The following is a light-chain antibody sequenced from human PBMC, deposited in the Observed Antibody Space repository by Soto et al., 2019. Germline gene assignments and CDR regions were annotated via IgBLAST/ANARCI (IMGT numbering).Light chain of an antibody. CDR1: NSDIGGYHY. Sequence: QSALTQPAAVSGSPGQSITISCTGANSDIGGYHYVSWYQQHPGKAPKLMIYEVSNRPSGVSHRFFGSKSGNMASLTISGLQAEDEADYYCSSYTSTSTLVFGGGTKVTVL. V-gene: IGLV2-14*01. J-gene: IGLJ3*02. CDR2: EVS. CDR3: SSYTSTSTLV.